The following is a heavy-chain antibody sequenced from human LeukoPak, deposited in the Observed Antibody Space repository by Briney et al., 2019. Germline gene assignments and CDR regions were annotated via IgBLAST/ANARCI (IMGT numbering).Heavy chain of an antibody. V-gene: IGHV1-2*02. D-gene: IGHD6-13*01. CDR1: RCTFTGYY. J-gene: IGHJ4*02. CDR3: ARGAAAGRFDFDY. CDR2: INPNSGGT. Sequence: ASVKVSCKASRCTFTGYYLHWVRQALGQGLEWMGWINPNSGGTNYAQKFQGRVTMTRDTSISTAYMELSRLRSDDTAVYYCARGAAAGRFDFDYWGQGSLVTVSS.